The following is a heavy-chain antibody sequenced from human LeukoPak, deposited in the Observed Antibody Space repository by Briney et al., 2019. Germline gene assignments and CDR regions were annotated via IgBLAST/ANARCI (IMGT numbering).Heavy chain of an antibody. D-gene: IGHD6-19*01. J-gene: IGHJ4*02. CDR3: ARRVSGREKYFDY. Sequence: GGSLRLSCAASGFTVSTYWMSWVRQAPGKGLEWVANMRQDGGEIYYVDSVKGRFTISRDNAKNSLSLQMNGLRAEDTAVYYCARRVSGREKYFDYWGQATLVTVSS. CDR1: GFTVSTYW. V-gene: IGHV3-7*01. CDR2: MRQDGGEI.